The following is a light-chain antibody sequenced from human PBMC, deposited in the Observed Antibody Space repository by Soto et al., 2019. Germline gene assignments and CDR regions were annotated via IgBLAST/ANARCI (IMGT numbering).Light chain of an antibody. Sequence: QLVLTQSPSASASPGASVKLTCILSSGHSSYAIAWHQQQPEKGPRYLMKLNSDGSHNKGDGIPDRFSGSSSGAERYLTISSLQSEDEADYYCQTWGTGFQKIFGGGTKLTVL. J-gene: IGLJ2*01. CDR1: SGHSSYA. V-gene: IGLV4-69*01. CDR2: LNSDGSH. CDR3: QTWGTGFQKI.